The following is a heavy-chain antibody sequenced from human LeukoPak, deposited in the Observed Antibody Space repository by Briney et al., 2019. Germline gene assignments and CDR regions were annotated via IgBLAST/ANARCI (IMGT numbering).Heavy chain of an antibody. CDR1: GFTFSSYW. CDR2: INQDGSEK. CDR3: ARALWNSGCV. V-gene: IGHV3-7*03. J-gene: IGHJ4*02. D-gene: IGHD1-7*01. Sequence: PGGSLRLSCAASGFTFSSYWISWVRQAPGRGLEWVANINQDGSEKYYVDSVEGRFTISRDNAKSSSYLQMNSLRDEDTAVYFCARALWNSGCVWGQGTLVTVSS.